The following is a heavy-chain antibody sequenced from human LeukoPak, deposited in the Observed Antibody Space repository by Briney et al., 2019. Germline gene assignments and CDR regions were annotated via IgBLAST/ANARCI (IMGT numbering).Heavy chain of an antibody. CDR1: GYTLTNYY. CDR3: ARVEMATTEFDP. J-gene: IGHJ5*02. D-gene: IGHD5-24*01. V-gene: IGHV1-69*05. Sequence: ASVKVSCKASGYTLTNYYLHWVRQAPGQGLEWMGGIIPIFGTANYAQKFQGRVTITTDESTSTAYMELSSLRSEDTAVYYCARVEMATTEFDPWGQGTLVTVSS. CDR2: IIPIFGTA.